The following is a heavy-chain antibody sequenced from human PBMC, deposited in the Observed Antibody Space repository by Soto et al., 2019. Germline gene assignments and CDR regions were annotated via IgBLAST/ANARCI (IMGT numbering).Heavy chain of an antibody. Sequence: HLQTLSLTCAISGDSVSSNTAAWNWIRSSPSRGLEWLGRTYYRSNWRHDYAVSVKSRITVNPDTSKNHFSLQLNSVTPDDTAVYYCARGVAGSGFDLWGQGTLVTVSS. J-gene: IGHJ4*02. CDR1: GDSVSSNTAA. CDR2: TYYRSNWRH. CDR3: ARGVAGSGFDL. V-gene: IGHV6-1*01. D-gene: IGHD6-19*01.